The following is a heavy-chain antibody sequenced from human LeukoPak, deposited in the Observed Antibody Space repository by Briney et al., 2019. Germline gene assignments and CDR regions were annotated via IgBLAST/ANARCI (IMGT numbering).Heavy chain of an antibody. CDR1: GYIFTNYW. D-gene: IGHD2-15*01. CDR3: ARHRRGCSGGSCYSGGVDY. Sequence: GESLKTSCKGSGYIFTNYWIGWVRQMPGKGLEWMGIIYPGDSDTRYSPSFQGQVTISADKSISTAYLQWSSLKASDTAMYYCARHRRGCSGGSCYSGGVDYWGQGTLITVSS. J-gene: IGHJ4*02. CDR2: IYPGDSDT. V-gene: IGHV5-51*01.